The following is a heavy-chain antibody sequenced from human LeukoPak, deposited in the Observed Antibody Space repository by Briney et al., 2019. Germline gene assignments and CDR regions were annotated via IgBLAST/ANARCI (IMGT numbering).Heavy chain of an antibody. CDR3: ARAVTVVTAIHD. J-gene: IGHJ4*02. Sequence: PGGSLRLSCAASGFTLSSNYMTWVRQAPGKGLEWVSVIYSGGGTYYADSVKGRFTISRDNSKNTLYLQMNSLGAEDTAVYYCARAVTVVTAIHDWGQGTLVTVSS. D-gene: IGHD2-21*02. CDR2: IYSGGGT. V-gene: IGHV3-53*01. CDR1: GFTLSSNY.